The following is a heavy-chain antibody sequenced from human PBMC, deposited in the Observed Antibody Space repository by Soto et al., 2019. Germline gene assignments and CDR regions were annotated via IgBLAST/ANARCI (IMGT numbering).Heavy chain of an antibody. CDR2: VSGRGGTT. CDR1: GFTFSSYA. Sequence: GGSLRLSCAASGFTFSSYAMNWVRQAPGKGLEWVSTVSGRGGTTYYADSVKGRLTISRDNSKNTLYLQMDSLRAEDTAIYYCAKDGGRNLVVATTPFDSWGQGTLVTVSS. D-gene: IGHD2-15*01. V-gene: IGHV3-23*01. CDR3: AKDGGRNLVVATTPFDS. J-gene: IGHJ4*02.